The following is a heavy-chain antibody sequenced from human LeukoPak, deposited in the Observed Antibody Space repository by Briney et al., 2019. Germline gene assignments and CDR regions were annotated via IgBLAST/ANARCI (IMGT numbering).Heavy chain of an antibody. Sequence: ASVKVSCKASGYTLTNYYMHWVRQAPGQGLEWMGLINPSGGSTSYAQKFQGRVTMTRDTSTSTVYMELSSLRSEDTAVYYCARRLGGDPWDYWGQGTLVTVSS. CDR3: ARRLGGDPWDY. V-gene: IGHV1-46*01. CDR1: GYTLTNYY. D-gene: IGHD2-21*02. CDR2: INPSGGST. J-gene: IGHJ4*02.